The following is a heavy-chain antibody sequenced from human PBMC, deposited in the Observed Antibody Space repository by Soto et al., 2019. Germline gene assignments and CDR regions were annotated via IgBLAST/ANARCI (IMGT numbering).Heavy chain of an antibody. V-gene: IGHV3-30-3*01. Sequence: GGSLRLSCAASGFTFSSYAMHWVRQAPGKGLEWVAVISYDGSNKYYADSVKGRFTISRDNSKNTLYLQMSSLRAEDTAVYYCARDDFWSGKYGMDVWGQGTTVTVSS. CDR3: ARDDFWSGKYGMDV. CDR2: ISYDGSNK. D-gene: IGHD3-3*01. CDR1: GFTFSSYA. J-gene: IGHJ6*02.